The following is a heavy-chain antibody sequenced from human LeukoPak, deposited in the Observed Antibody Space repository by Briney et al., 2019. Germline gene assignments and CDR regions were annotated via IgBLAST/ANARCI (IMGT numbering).Heavy chain of an antibody. CDR2: IRQDGSEK. J-gene: IGHJ4*02. CDR3: ARRYFDY. V-gene: IGHV3-7*01. Sequence: GGSLRLSCAASGFTFSSYWKSWIRQAPGKGLEWVANIRQDGSEKYYVDSVKGRFTISRDNAKNSLYLQMNSLRAEDTAVYYCARRYFDYWGQGTLVTVSS. CDR1: GFTFSSYW.